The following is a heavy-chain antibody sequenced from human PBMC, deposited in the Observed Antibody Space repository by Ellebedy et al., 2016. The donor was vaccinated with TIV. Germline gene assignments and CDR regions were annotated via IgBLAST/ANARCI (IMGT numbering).Heavy chain of an antibody. J-gene: IGHJ4*02. CDR1: GFTFNSYV. Sequence: PGGSLRLSCAASGFTFNSYVMSWVRQAPGKGLEWVSGISGSGGSTHNADSVKGRFTISRDNSKNTLYLQMNSLRAEDTAVYYCAKGRGGGVDDYWGQGTLVTVSS. CDR2: ISGSGGST. CDR3: AKGRGGGVDDY. V-gene: IGHV3-23*01. D-gene: IGHD2-8*02.